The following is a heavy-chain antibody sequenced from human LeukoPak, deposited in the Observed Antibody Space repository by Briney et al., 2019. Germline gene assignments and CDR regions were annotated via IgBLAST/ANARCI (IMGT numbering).Heavy chain of an antibody. CDR1: GFTFSSYS. D-gene: IGHD3-3*01. Sequence: GXSLRLSCAASGFTFSSYSMNWVRQAPGKGLEWVSYISSSSSTIYYADSVKGRFTISRDNAKNSLYLQMNSLRAEDTAVYYCARAIWSGYYVFDYWGQGTLVTVSS. CDR2: ISSSSSTI. CDR3: ARAIWSGYYVFDY. V-gene: IGHV3-48*01. J-gene: IGHJ4*02.